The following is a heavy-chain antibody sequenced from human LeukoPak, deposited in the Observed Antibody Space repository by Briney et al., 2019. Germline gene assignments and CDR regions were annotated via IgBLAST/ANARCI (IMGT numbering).Heavy chain of an antibody. D-gene: IGHD5-12*01. CDR1: GGSISSGGYY. J-gene: IGHJ3*02. V-gene: IGHV4-61*08. Sequence: PSETLSLTCRVSGGSISSGGYYWSWIRQHPGKGLEWIGYIYYSGSTNYNPSLKSRVTISVDTSKNQFSLKLSSVTAADTAVYYCARHRIRRNDYDAFDIWGQGTMVTVSS. CDR3: ARHRIRRNDYDAFDI. CDR2: IYYSGST.